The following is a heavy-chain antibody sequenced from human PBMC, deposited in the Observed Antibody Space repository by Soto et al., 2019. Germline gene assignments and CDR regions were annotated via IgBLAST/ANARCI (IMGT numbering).Heavy chain of an antibody. V-gene: IGHV1-46*01. D-gene: IGHD2-21*01. CDR3: AGRELWYGDHFDY. CDR1: GYTFTSYY. CDR2: INPSGGST. Sequence: ASVKVSCKASGYTFTSYYMHWVRQAPGQGLEWMGIINPSGGSTSYAQKFQGRVTMTRDTSTSTVYMELSSLRCEDTAVYYCAGRELWYGDHFDYWGQGTLVTVSS. J-gene: IGHJ4*02.